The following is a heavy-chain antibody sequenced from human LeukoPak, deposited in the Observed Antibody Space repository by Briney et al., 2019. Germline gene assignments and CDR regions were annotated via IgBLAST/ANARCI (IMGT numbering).Heavy chain of an antibody. CDR3: AKTRVGATTAPTYYYYYYMDV. V-gene: IGHV1-69*13. J-gene: IGHJ6*03. CDR2: IIPIFGTA. CDR1: GGTFSSYA. Sequence: ASVKVSCKASGGTFSSYAISWVRQAPGQGLEWMGGIIPIFGTANYAQKFQGRVTITADESTSTAYMELSSLRSEDTAVYYCAKTRVGATTAPTYYYYYYMDVWGKGTTVTISS. D-gene: IGHD1-26*01.